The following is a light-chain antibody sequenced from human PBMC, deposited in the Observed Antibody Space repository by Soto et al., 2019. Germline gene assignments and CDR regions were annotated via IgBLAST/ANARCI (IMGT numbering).Light chain of an antibody. CDR3: HQYAASPRT. J-gene: IGKJ1*01. Sequence: EIVLTQSPGTLSLSPGERATLSCRASQNVAKNFLAWYQQKPGQAPRFLVYGASTRATGIPDRFSGSGSGTDFTLTISRLEPEEFAVYYCHQYAASPRTFGQGTKVEVK. CDR1: QNVAKNF. CDR2: GAS. V-gene: IGKV3-20*01.